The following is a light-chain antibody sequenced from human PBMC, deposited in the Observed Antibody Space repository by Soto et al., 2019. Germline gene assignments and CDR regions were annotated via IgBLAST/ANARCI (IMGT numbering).Light chain of an antibody. V-gene: IGKV3-15*01. J-gene: IGKJ1*01. CDR3: QQYGSSPWT. CDR2: DAY. Sequence: EIVVTQSPATLSASPGERVTLTCRASQFVSTRLAWYQQRPGQVPRLLIYDAYTRALGISARFSGSGSGTEFTLTISSLQSEDFALYYCQQYGSSPWTFGQGTKVEIK. CDR1: QFVSTR.